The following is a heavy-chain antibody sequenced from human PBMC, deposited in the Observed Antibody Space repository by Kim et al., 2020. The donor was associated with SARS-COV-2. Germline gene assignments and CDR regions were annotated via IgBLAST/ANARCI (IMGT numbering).Heavy chain of an antibody. CDR2: IWYDGSHK. D-gene: IGHD3-16*01. Sequence: GGSLRLSCAASGFIFRNYNMHWVRQAPGKGLEWVATIWYDGSHKWYADSVKGRFTISRDNSKNTLNLQMNSLRAEDTAIYNCAREENGGRHDMDVWGQGTTVTASS. J-gene: IGHJ6*02. V-gene: IGHV3-33*01. CDR3: AREENGGRHDMDV. CDR1: GFIFRNYN.